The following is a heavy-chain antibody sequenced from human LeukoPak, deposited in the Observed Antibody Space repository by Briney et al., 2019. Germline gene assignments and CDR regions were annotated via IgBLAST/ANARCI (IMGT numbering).Heavy chain of an antibody. D-gene: IGHD2/OR15-2a*01. Sequence: GGSLRLSCAASGFTFTDAWLSWVRQVPGKGLEWVGRIKNGGTTDYAAPVEGRFTISRDDSKATLYLQMNSLKTEDTAMYYCTTVSHFYLGGQGTLVTVSS. V-gene: IGHV3-15*01. J-gene: IGHJ4*02. CDR1: GFTFTDAW. CDR2: IKNGGTT. CDR3: TTVSHFYL.